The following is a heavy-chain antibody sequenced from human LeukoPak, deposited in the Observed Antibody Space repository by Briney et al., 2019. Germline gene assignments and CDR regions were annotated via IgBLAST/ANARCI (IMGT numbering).Heavy chain of an antibody. D-gene: IGHD5-24*01. CDR3: ARVEMATQLGGY. Sequence: PGGSLRLSCAASGFTFSSYSMNWVRQAPGKGLEWVSSISTSSSYTHNADSVKGRFTISRDNAKNSLYLQMNSLRAEDTAVYYCARVEMATQLGGYWGQGTLVTVSS. J-gene: IGHJ4*02. V-gene: IGHV3-21*01. CDR1: GFTFSSYS. CDR2: ISTSSSYT.